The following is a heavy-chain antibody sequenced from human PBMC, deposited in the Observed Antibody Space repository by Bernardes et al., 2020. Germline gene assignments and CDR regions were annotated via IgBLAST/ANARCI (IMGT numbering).Heavy chain of an antibody. CDR1: GFTFRNYA. V-gene: IGHV3-23*01. CDR3: ARESYFDY. CDR2: INGSGTST. Sequence: GSLRLSCAASGFTFRNYAMSWVRQAPGKGLEWVSDINGSGTSTYYTASVKGRFTISRDNSKNTLYLQMNSLRVEDTAVYYCARESYFDYWGRGTLVTVSS. J-gene: IGHJ4*02.